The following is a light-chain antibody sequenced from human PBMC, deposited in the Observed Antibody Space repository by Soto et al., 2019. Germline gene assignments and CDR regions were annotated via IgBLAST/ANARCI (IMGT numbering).Light chain of an antibody. V-gene: IGKV1-27*01. CDR2: AAS. CDR1: QIISNF. CDR3: QKYDSAPFT. Sequence: DIQMTQSPSSLSASVGDRVTITCRASQIISNFLAWYHQKPGKVPELLMSAASSLQSGVPSRFSGTAAGTEFTLTISSLQPEDVGTYYCQKYDSAPFTFGQGTKLDIK. J-gene: IGKJ2*01.